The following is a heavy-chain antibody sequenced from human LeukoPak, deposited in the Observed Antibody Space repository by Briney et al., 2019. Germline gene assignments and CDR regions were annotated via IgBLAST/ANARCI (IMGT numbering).Heavy chain of an antibody. CDR3: TRSYCSTGSCSRDY. V-gene: IGHV5-51*01. CDR1: GYSFNSYR. J-gene: IGHJ4*02. Sequence: GESLKISCKASGYSFNSYRMGWVRQMPGKGLEWMGIIYPGDSETRYSPSVQGRVTISVDRSSTTTFLQWSSLEASDSGVYFCTRSYCSTGSCSRDYWGQGTLVTVSS. CDR2: IYPGDSET. D-gene: IGHD2-15*01.